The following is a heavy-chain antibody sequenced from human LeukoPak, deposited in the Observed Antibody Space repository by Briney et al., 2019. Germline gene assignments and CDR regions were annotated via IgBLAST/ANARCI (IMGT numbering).Heavy chain of an antibody. V-gene: IGHV3-23*01. J-gene: IGHJ4*02. CDR1: GVAFSTYA. D-gene: IGHD3-9*01. CDR2: ISGSGATA. Sequence: PGGSLRLSCAASGVAFSTYAMNWVRQAPGKGLEWVSAISGSGATAYYEDSVKDRFTISRDNSKKELYLQMSSLRAEDTAVYYCAKAESNDMLTPFDSWGQGTLVTVSS. CDR3: AKAESNDMLTPFDS.